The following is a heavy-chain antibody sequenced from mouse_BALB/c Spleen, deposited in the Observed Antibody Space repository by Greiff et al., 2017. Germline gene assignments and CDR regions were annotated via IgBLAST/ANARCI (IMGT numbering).Heavy chain of an antibody. CDR1: GFTFSSYA. V-gene: IGHV5-6-5*01. Sequence: EVNVVESGGGLVKPGGSLKLSCAASGFTFSSYAMSWVRQTPEKRLEWVASISSGGSTYYPDSVKGRFTISRDNARNILYLQMSSLRSEDTAMYYCARIWLLQNYFDYWGQGTTRTVSS. D-gene: IGHD2-3*01. J-gene: IGHJ2*01. CDR3: ARIWLLQNYFDY. CDR2: ISSGGST.